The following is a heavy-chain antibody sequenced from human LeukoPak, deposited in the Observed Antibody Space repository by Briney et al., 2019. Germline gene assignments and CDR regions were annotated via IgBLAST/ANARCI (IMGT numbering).Heavy chain of an antibody. V-gene: IGHV4-39*07. CDR2: IYYTGST. CDR3: ARDNYYDSSGYTDY. D-gene: IGHD3-22*01. CDR1: GGSISSSSYY. Sequence: SETLSLTCTVSGGSISSSSYYWGWIRQPPGKGLKWIGSIYYTGSTYYNPSLKSRVTISVDTSKNQFSLKLSSVTAADTAVYYCARDNYYDSSGYTDYWGQGTLVTVSS. J-gene: IGHJ4*02.